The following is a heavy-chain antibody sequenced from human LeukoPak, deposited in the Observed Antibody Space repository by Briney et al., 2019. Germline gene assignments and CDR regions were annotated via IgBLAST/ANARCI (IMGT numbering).Heavy chain of an antibody. CDR1: GGSISSGGHY. CDR3: ARVPDDTSGLRRWYFDL. D-gene: IGHD3-22*01. J-gene: IGHJ2*01. V-gene: IGHV4-31*03. Sequence: PSQTLSLTCTVSGGSISSGGHYWSWICQHPGKGLEWIGYIYYSGSTYYNPSLKSRVSISVDTSKNQFSLKLSSVTAADTAVYYCARVPDDTSGLRRWYFDLWGRGTLVSVSS. CDR2: IYYSGST.